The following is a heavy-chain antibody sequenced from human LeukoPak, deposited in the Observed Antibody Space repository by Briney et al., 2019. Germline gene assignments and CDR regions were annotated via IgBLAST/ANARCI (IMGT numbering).Heavy chain of an antibody. J-gene: IGHJ4*02. V-gene: IGHV3-23*01. D-gene: IGHD1-26*01. CDR1: GFIFNDYA. CDR2: ISASGGKT. Sequence: GGSLRLSCAASGFIFNDYAMSWVRQVPGKGLECVSVISASGGKTYYADSVKGRFTISRDTSKTTISLQMNSLRAEDTAVYYCARGVGSGSRLRAGDYWGQGTLVTVSS. CDR3: ARGVGSGSRLRAGDY.